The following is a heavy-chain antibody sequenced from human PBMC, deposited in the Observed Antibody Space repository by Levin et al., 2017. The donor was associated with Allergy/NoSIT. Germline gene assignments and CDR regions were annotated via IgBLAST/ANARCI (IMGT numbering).Heavy chain of an antibody. CDR2: IYYSGST. J-gene: IGHJ4*02. CDR1: GGSISSGDYY. CDR3: ARRVRGVIGY. V-gene: IGHV4-30-4*01. Sequence: SETLSLTCTVSGGSISSGDYYWSWIRQPPGTGLEWIGYIYYSGSTYYNPSLKSRVTISVDTSKNQFSLKLSSVTAADTAVYYCARRVRGVIGYWGQGTLVTVSS. D-gene: IGHD3-10*01.